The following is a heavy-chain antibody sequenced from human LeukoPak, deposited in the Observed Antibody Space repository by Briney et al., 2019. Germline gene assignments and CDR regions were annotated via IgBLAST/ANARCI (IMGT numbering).Heavy chain of an antibody. CDR1: GFTFSSYT. V-gene: IGHV3-21*01. CDR2: ISSTSTYI. J-gene: IGHJ4*02. D-gene: IGHD6-6*01. Sequence: GGSLRLSCAASGFTFSSYTMNWVRQAPGKGLEWVSSISSTSTYIYYADSVRGRFTISRDNAKSSLYLQMNSLRAEDTAVNYCTRDPQQLVNYWGQGTLVTVSS. CDR3: TRDPQQLVNY.